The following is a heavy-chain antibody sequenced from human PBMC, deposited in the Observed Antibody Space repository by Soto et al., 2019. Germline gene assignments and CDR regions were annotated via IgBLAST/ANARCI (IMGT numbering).Heavy chain of an antibody. CDR1: GYSISSDYY. Sequence: NPSETLSLTCAVSGYSISSDYYWGWIRQPPGKGLEGIGTIYDSESTYYNPSLKSRVTISGDTSKNQFSLRLRSVPPADTAVYYCARRGGYYSGRGGYYADHWGQGTLVTVSS. V-gene: IGHV4-38-2*01. D-gene: IGHD3-22*01. CDR3: ARRGGYYSGRGGYYADH. J-gene: IGHJ4*02. CDR2: IYDSEST.